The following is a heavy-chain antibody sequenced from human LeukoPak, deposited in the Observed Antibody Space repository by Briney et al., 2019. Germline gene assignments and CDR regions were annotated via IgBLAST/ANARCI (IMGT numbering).Heavy chain of an antibody. J-gene: IGHJ4*02. CDR3: ARDQGLSGDSTFDY. D-gene: IGHD3-22*01. CDR1: GFTFSNYG. Sequence: GGSLRLSCAASGFTFSNYGMSWVRQAPGKGLEWVSVIRGSGGGTYYADSVKGRFTISRDNSKNTVYLQMNSLRAEDTAVYYCARDQGLSGDSTFDYWGQGTLVTVSS. CDR2: IRGSGGGT. V-gene: IGHV3-23*01.